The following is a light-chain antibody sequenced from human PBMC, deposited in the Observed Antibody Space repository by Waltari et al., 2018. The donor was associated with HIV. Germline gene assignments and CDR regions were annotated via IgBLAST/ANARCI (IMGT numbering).Light chain of an antibody. CDR3: SSYTSSRTVV. Sequence: QSALTQPASVSGSPGQSITLSCTGASSDVGRYNYVPWYQHHPGKAPKLIIYDVSNRPSGVSNRFSGSKSGTPASLTIAGLQAEDEADYYCSSYTSSRTVVFGGGTKLTVL. V-gene: IGLV2-14*03. CDR1: SSDVGRYNY. J-gene: IGLJ2*01. CDR2: DVS.